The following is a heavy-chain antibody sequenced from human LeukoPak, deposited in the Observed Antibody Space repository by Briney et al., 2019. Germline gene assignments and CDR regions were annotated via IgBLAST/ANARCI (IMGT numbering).Heavy chain of an antibody. CDR1: GGSISSYY. D-gene: IGHD3-10*01. CDR2: IYYSGST. CDR3: AVINGSGSGGGY. Sequence: SETLSLTCTVSGGSISSYYWSWIRQPPGKGLEWIGYIYYSGSTNYNPSLKSRVTISVDTSKNQFSLKLSSVTAADTAVYYCAVINGSGSGGGYWGQGTLVTVSS. J-gene: IGHJ4*02. V-gene: IGHV4-59*01.